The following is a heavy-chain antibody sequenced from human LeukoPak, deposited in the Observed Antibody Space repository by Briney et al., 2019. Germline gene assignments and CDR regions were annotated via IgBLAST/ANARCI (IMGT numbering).Heavy chain of an antibody. J-gene: IGHJ4*02. CDR2: IYYSGST. V-gene: IGHV4-39*07. Sequence: SETLSLTCTVSGGSISSSSYYWGWIRQPPGKGLEWIGSIYYSGSTNYNPSLKSRVTISVDTSKNQFSLKLSSVTAADTAVYYCASRVAGALDYWGQGTLVTVSS. D-gene: IGHD6-19*01. CDR3: ASRVAGALDY. CDR1: GGSISSSSYY.